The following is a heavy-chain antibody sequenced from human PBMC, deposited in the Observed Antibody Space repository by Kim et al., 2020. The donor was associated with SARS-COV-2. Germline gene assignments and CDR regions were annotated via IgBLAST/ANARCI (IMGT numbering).Heavy chain of an antibody. Sequence: GGSLRLSCAASGFTFSGYAMSWVRQAPGKGLEWVSSINGSDSTTYYVDSVKGRFTISRDNSKNTLYVQMNSLRAEDTDVYYCSRTRWRWIGDHWD. J-gene: IGHJ1*01. CDR1: GFTFSGYA. D-gene: IGHD1-1*01. CDR3: SRTRWRWIGDH. CDR2: INGSDSTT. V-gene: IGHV3-23*01.